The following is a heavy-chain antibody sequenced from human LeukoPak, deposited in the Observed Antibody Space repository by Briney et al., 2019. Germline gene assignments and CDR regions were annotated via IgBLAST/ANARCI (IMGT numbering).Heavy chain of an antibody. CDR3: ARVKRVGIAAAGTAGY. CDR2: INHSGST. CDR1: GGSFSGYY. D-gene: IGHD6-13*01. V-gene: IGHV4-34*01. J-gene: IGHJ4*02. Sequence: SETLSLTCAVYGGSFSGYYWSWLRQPPGKGLEWIGEINHSGSTNYNPSLKSQVTISVDTSKNQFSLKLSSVTAADTAVYYCARVKRVGIAAAGTAGYWGQGTLVTVSS.